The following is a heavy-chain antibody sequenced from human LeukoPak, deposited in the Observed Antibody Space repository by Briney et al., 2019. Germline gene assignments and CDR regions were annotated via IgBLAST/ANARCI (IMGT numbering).Heavy chain of an antibody. Sequence: GGSLRLSCAASGFTFSSYGMNWVRQAPGKGLEWVSSISSSSSYIYYADSVKGRFTISRDNAKNSLYLQMNSLRAEDTAVYYCARDLAVAGTLDWFDPWGQGTLVTVSS. J-gene: IGHJ5*02. V-gene: IGHV3-21*01. CDR3: ARDLAVAGTLDWFDP. D-gene: IGHD6-19*01. CDR1: GFTFSSYG. CDR2: ISSSSSYI.